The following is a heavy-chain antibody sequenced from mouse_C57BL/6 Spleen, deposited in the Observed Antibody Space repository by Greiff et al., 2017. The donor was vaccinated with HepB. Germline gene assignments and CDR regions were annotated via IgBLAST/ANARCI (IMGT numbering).Heavy chain of an antibody. D-gene: IGHD2-4*01. J-gene: IGHJ3*01. CDR3: ARTYDYDPFAY. V-gene: IGHV1-81*01. CDR2: IYPRSGNT. Sequence: VKLMESGAELARPGASVKLSCKASGYTFTSYGISWVKQRTGQGLEWIGEIYPRSGNTYYNEKFKGKATLTADKSSSTAYMELRSLTSEDSAVYFCARTYDYDPFAYWGQGTLVTVSA. CDR1: GYTFTSYG.